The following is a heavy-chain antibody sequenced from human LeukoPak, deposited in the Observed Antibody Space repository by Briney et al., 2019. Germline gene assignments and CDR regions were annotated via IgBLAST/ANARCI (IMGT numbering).Heavy chain of an antibody. D-gene: IGHD7-27*01. CDR2: IYHSGST. CDR3: ATLLTGGVDY. Sequence: SETLSLTCSVSGYSISSCYYWGWIRQPPGKGLEWIGNIYHSGSTYYNPSLKSRVTISADTSKNQFSLKLSSVTAADTAVYYCATLLTGGVDYWGQGTLVTVS. V-gene: IGHV4-38-2*02. J-gene: IGHJ4*02. CDR1: GYSISSCYY.